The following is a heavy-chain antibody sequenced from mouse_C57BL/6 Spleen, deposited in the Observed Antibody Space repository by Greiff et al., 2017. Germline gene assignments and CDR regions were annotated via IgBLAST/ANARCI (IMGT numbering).Heavy chain of an antibody. CDR3: ARDYGSTSAWFAY. Sequence: VQLQQPGAELVRPGTSVKLSCKASGYTFTSYWMHWVKQRPGQGLEWIGVIDPSDSYTNYNQKFKGKATLTVDTSSSTAYMQLSSLTSEDSAVXYCARDYGSTSAWFAYWGQGTLVTVSA. CDR2: IDPSDSYT. D-gene: IGHD1-1*01. J-gene: IGHJ3*01. CDR1: GYTFTSYW. V-gene: IGHV1-59*01.